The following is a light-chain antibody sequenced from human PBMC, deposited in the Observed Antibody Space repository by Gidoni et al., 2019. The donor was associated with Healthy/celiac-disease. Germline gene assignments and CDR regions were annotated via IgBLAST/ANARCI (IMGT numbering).Light chain of an antibody. CDR3: QAWDSSTFYV. CDR2: QDS. CDR1: KLGDKY. Sequence: SYELTQPPSVSVSPGQTARITCSGDKLGDKYACWYQQKPGQSPVLVIYQDSKRPSGLPERFSGSNSGNTATLTISGTQAMDEADYYCQAWDSSTFYVFGTGTKVTVL. V-gene: IGLV3-1*01. J-gene: IGLJ1*01.